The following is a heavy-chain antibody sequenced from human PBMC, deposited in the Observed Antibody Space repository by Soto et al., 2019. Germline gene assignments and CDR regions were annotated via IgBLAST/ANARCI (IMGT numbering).Heavy chain of an antibody. CDR1: GYTFISYG. V-gene: IGHV1-18*01. D-gene: IGHD2-15*01. CDR2: ISVHNGNT. Sequence: ASVKVSCKASGYTFISYGISWVRQAPGQGLEWMGWISVHNGNTNYAQKLQGRVTMTTDTSTSTAYMELRSLRSDDTAVYYCARPGGGYCSGGSCYSGFDYWGQGTLVTVSS. CDR3: ARPGGGYCSGGSCYSGFDY. J-gene: IGHJ4*02.